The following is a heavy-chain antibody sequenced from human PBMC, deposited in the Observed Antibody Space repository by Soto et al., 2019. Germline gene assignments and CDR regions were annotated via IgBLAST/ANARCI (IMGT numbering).Heavy chain of an antibody. J-gene: IGHJ2*01. Sequence: PGGSLKLSCAASGFTFSSYAMYWVVQAPGKGLEWVSVTSGSGGSTYYADAVKGRFTISRDNSKNTLYLQMNSLRAEDTAVYYCAKRTVGWYFDLWGRGTLVTSPQ. CDR1: GFTFSSYA. D-gene: IGHD4-17*01. CDR3: AKRTVGWYFDL. V-gene: IGHV3-23*01. CDR2: TSGSGGST.